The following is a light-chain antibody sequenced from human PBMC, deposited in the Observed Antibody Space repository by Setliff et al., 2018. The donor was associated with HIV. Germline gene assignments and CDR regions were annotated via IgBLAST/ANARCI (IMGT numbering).Light chain of an antibody. Sequence: DIQMTQSPSSLSASVGDRVTITCRASQDIGNSVAWYQQRPGKAPKLLLSAASKLETAVPSRFSGDGSGTDYTLIISNLQSEDFATYYCQQYYNKPLTFGGGTKVDIK. CDR1: QDIGNS. CDR2: AAS. CDR3: QQYYNKPLT. J-gene: IGKJ4*01. V-gene: IGKV1-NL1*01.